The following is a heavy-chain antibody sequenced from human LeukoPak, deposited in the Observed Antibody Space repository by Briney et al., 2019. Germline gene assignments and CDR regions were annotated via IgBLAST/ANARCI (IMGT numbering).Heavy chain of an antibody. CDR3: ARYDTYDILTGYYEDY. V-gene: IGHV4-30-2*01. J-gene: IGHJ4*02. CDR2: IYHSGST. Sequence: SETLSLTCTVSGGSISSGGYYWNWIRQPPGKGLEWIGYIYHSGSTYYNPSLKSRVTISVDRSKNQFSLKLSSVTAADTAVYYCARYDTYDILTGYYEDYWGQGTLVTVSS. CDR1: GGSISSGGYY. D-gene: IGHD3-9*01.